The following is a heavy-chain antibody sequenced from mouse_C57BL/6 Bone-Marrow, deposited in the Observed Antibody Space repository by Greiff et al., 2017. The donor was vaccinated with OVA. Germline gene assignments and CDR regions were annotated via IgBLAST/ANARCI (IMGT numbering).Heavy chain of an antibody. CDR1: GYTFTSYW. CDR2: INPSSGYT. CDR3: AGALLRFDY. Sequence: QVQLQQSGAELAKPGASVKLSCKASGYTFTSYWMHWVKQRPGQGLVWIGYINPSSGYTKYNQKFKGKATLTQDKSSSTAYMQLSSLTYGDSAVCYCAGALLRFDYWGQGTTLTVSS. V-gene: IGHV1-7*01. D-gene: IGHD1-1*01. J-gene: IGHJ2*01.